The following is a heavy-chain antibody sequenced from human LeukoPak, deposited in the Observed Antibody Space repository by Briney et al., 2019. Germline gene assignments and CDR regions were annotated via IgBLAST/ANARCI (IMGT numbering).Heavy chain of an antibody. V-gene: IGHV3-48*03. Sequence: GGALRLSCAASGFSFSSYEMNWVRQGPGKGREWVSYISRSGRTIYYADSVRGRFTISRDNAKNSLYLQMNSLRAEDTAVYYCARDSDYGGNFDYWGQGTLVTVSS. CDR3: ARDSDYGGNFDY. CDR2: ISRSGRTI. D-gene: IGHD4-23*01. CDR1: GFSFSSYE. J-gene: IGHJ4*02.